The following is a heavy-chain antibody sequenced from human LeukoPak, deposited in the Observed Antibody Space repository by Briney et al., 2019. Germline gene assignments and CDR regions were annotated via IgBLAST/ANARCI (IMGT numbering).Heavy chain of an antibody. V-gene: IGHV4-34*01. CDR2: INHSGST. D-gene: IGHD3-22*01. CDR1: GGSISSYY. J-gene: IGHJ2*01. Sequence: SETLSLTCTVSGGSISSYYWSWIRQPPGKGLEWIGEINHSGSTNYNPSLKSRVTISVDTSKNQFSLKLSSVTAADTAVYYCARGLYYDSSGYFLGRYFDLWGRGTLVTVSS. CDR3: ARGLYYDSSGYFLGRYFDL.